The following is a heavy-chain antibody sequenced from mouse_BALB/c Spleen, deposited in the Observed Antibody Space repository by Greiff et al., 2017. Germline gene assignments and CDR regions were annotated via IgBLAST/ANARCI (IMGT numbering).Heavy chain of an antibody. Sequence: EVMLVESGGGLVKPGGSLKLSCAASGFTFSSYAMSWVRQTPEKRLEWVATISSGGSYTYYPDSVKGRFTISRDNAKNTLYLQMSSLKSEDTAMYYCARRGGNSYAMDYWGQGTSVTVSS. V-gene: IGHV5-6*03. D-gene: IGHD2-1*01. CDR2: ISSGGSYT. J-gene: IGHJ4*01. CDR3: ARRGGNSYAMDY. CDR1: GFTFSSYA.